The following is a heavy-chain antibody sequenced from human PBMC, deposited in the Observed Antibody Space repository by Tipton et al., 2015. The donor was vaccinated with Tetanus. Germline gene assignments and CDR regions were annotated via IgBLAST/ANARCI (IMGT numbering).Heavy chain of an antibody. V-gene: IGHV4-31*03. Sequence: TLSLTCTVSGGSISSGGYYWSWIRQHPGKGLEWIGDIYYSGSTYYNPSLKSRVTISVDTSKKEVSLKLNSVTAADTAVYYCAGAIVRWFDPWGQGTLVTVSS. D-gene: IGHD2/OR15-2a*01. CDR3: AGAIVRWFDP. J-gene: IGHJ5*02. CDR2: IYYSGST. CDR1: GGSISSGGYY.